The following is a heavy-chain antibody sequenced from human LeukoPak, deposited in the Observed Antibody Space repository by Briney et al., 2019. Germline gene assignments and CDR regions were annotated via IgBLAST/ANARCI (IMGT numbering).Heavy chain of an antibody. J-gene: IGHJ4*02. CDR2: IIPIFGTA. D-gene: IGHD6-6*01. Sequence: SVKVSCKASGGTFSSYAISWVRQAPGQGLEWMGGIIPIFGTANYAQKFQGRVTITADESTSTAYMELSSLRSEDTAVYYCARRSDSSSYDYWGQGTLVTVSS. V-gene: IGHV1-69*13. CDR1: GGTFSSYA. CDR3: ARRSDSSSYDY.